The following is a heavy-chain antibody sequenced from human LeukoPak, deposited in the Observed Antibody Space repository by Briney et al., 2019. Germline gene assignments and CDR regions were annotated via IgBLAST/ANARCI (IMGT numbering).Heavy chain of an antibody. V-gene: IGHV4-30-2*01. Sequence: SETLSLTCTVSGDSISSGGYYCSWLRQPPGKGLEGIGYIYHSGESYFNPSLKSRVTMSVDKSKNQFSLNLTSVTAADTAVYYCARDYCSGGSCYFHVFDVWGQGTTVTVSS. CDR2: IYHSGES. D-gene: IGHD2-15*01. CDR3: ARDYCSGGSCYFHVFDV. CDR1: GDSISSGGYY. J-gene: IGHJ3*01.